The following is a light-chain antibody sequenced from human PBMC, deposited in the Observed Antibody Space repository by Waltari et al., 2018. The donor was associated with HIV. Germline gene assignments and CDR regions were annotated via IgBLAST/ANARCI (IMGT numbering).Light chain of an antibody. J-gene: IGLJ2*01. CDR1: SSNIGRNT. V-gene: IGLV1-44*01. Sequence: QSVLTQPPSASGTPGQRVTISCSGSSSNIGRNTVNCYQQLPGTAPKPLIYSNNQRPSGVPDRFSGSKSGTSASLAISGLQSEDEADYYCAAWDDSLNGHVVFGGGTKLTVL. CDR2: SNN. CDR3: AAWDDSLNGHVV.